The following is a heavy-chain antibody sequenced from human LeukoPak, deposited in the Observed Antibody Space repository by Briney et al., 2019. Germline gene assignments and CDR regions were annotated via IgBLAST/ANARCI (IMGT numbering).Heavy chain of an antibody. Sequence: MPGESLKISCAASGFTFSDHYMSWIRQAPGKGLEWVSYISTSSSSYTNYADSVKGRFTISRDNAENSLYLQMNSLRAEDTAVYYCGRGHPSDTADSLWGQGTTVTVSS. D-gene: IGHD2-15*01. CDR2: ISTSSSSYT. CDR1: GFTFSDHY. CDR3: GRGHPSDTADSL. J-gene: IGHJ6*02. V-gene: IGHV3-11*05.